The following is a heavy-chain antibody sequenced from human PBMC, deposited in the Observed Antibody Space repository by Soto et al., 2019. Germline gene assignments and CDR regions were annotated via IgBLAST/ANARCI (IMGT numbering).Heavy chain of an antibody. D-gene: IGHD3-10*01. J-gene: IGHJ6*02. CDR1: GFTFSNAW. CDR2: IKSKTDGGTT. Sequence: EVQLVESGGGLVKPGGSLRLSCAASGFTFSNAWMNWVRQAPGKGLEWVGRIKSKTDGGTTDYAAPVKGRFTISRDDSKNTLYLQMNSLKTVDTAVYYCTTGYMVRGVIDVNDYYYGMDVWGQGTTVTVSS. CDR3: TTGYMVRGVIDVNDYYYGMDV. V-gene: IGHV3-15*07.